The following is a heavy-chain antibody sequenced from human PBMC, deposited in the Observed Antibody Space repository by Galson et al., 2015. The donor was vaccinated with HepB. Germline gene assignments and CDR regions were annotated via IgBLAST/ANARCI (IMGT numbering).Heavy chain of an antibody. D-gene: IGHD4-17*01. J-gene: IGHJ4*02. CDR2: INHSGST. V-gene: IGHV4-34*01. Sequence: LSLTCAVYGGSFSGYYWSWIRQPPWKGLEWIGEINHSGSTNYNPSLKSRVTTSVDTSKNQFSLKMSSVTAADTAVYYCARSDTGPLRITSRHYFDYWGQGILVIVSS. CDR3: ARSDTGPLRITSRHYFDY. CDR1: GGSFSGYY.